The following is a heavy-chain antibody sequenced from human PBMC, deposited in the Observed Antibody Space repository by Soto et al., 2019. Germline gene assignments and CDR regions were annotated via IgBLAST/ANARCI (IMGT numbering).Heavy chain of an antibody. V-gene: IGHV1-18*04. J-gene: IGHJ4*02. CDR2: ISVSSGHT. D-gene: IGHD6-19*01. Sequence: QVQLVQSGPDVKKPGTSVKVSCKASGYIFSNYGLSWVRQAPGQGLEWMGWISVSSGHTEYTQKFQDRLIMTTDTSTSTAYMQLRSLTSDDTAIYYCARGWGHTSGDLDYWGRGTLVTVSS. CDR1: GYIFSNYG. CDR3: ARGWGHTSGDLDY.